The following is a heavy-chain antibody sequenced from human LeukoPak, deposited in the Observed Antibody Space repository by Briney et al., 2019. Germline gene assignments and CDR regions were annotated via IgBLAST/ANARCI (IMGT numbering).Heavy chain of an antibody. J-gene: IGHJ4*02. CDR1: GFAFSFFA. Sequence: PGGSLRLSCEASGFAFSFFAMSWLRQPPGKGLEWVSTINANSGTRSYAASVKGRFTISRDNSKNTLYLQMNSLRAEDTAVYYCAKLLGLGYCSGGSCRYWGQGTLVTVSP. D-gene: IGHD2-15*01. CDR3: AKLLGLGYCSGGSCRY. V-gene: IGHV3-23*01. CDR2: INANSGTR.